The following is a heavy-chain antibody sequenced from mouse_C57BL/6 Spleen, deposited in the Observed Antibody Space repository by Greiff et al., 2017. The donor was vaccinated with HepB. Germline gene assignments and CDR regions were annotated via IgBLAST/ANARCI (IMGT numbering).Heavy chain of an antibody. CDR2: ISSGSSTI. J-gene: IGHJ1*03. V-gene: IGHV5-17*01. D-gene: IGHD4-1*01. Sequence: DVMLVESGGGLVKPGGSLKLSCAASGFTFSDYGMHWVRQAPEKGLEWVAYISSGSSTIYYADTVKGRFTISRDNAKNTLFLQMTSLRSEDTAMYYCARSKLGLWYFDVWGTGTTVTVSS. CDR3: ARSKLGLWYFDV. CDR1: GFTFSDYG.